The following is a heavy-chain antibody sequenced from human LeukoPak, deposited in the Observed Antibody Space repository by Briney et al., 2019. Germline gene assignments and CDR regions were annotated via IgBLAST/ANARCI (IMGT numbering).Heavy chain of an antibody. Sequence: GESLKISCKGSGYSFTSHWIGWVRQMPGKGLEWMGIIYPGDSDTRYSPSFQGQVTISADKSISTAYLQWSSLKASDTAMYYCARVLRYFDWPGDWFDPWGQGTLVTVSS. CDR2: IYPGDSDT. V-gene: IGHV5-51*01. CDR1: GYSFTSHW. J-gene: IGHJ5*02. D-gene: IGHD3-9*01. CDR3: ARVLRYFDWPGDWFDP.